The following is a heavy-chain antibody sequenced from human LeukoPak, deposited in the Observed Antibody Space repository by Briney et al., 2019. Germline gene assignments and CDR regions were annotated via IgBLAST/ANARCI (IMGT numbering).Heavy chain of an antibody. CDR3: AKAGYCGGDCRFQNDAFDI. D-gene: IGHD2-21*02. J-gene: IGHJ3*02. V-gene: IGHV3-23*01. CDR2: ISGSGGST. Sequence: GGSLRLSCAASGFTFSSYAMSWVRQAPGKGLEWVSAISGSGGSTYYADSVKGRFTISRDNSKNTLYLQMNSLRAEDTAVYYCAKAGYCGGDCRFQNDAFDIRGQGTMVTVSS. CDR1: GFTFSSYA.